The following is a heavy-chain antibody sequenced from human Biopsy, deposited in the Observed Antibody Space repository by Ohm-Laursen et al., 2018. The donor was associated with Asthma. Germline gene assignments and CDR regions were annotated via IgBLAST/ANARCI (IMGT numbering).Heavy chain of an antibody. CDR3: AKGEWELLEANFDY. D-gene: IGHD1-26*01. J-gene: IGHJ4*02. CDR1: GFTFDDYA. Sequence: SLRLSCAAFGFTFDDYAMHWVRQALGKGLEWVSGISWNSGSIGYADSVKGRFTISRDNAKNSLYLQMNSLRAEDTALYYCAKGEWELLEANFDYWGQGTLVAVSS. CDR2: ISWNSGSI. V-gene: IGHV3-9*01.